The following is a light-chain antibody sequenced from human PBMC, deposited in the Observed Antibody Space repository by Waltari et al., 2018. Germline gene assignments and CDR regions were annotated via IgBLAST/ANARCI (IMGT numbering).Light chain of an antibody. CDR3: QVWDDVTDSGV. CDR1: NIGSKS. Sequence: YVLTQPPSVSVDPGKTARLTCGGDNIGSKSVNWYQQKPGQAPVLVIFYDSDRPSEVPELFSGANSGNTATLTISWVEAGDEADYHCQVWDDVTDSGVFGGGTKLTVL. V-gene: IGLV3-21*04. J-gene: IGLJ3*02. CDR2: YDS.